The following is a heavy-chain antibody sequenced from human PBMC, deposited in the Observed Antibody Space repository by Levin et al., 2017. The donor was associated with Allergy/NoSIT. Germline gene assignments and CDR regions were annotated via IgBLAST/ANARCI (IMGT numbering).Heavy chain of an antibody. Sequence: GSLRLSCTVSGGSISSSSYYWSWIRQPPGKGLEWIGSIYYSGSTYYNPSLKSRVTISVDTSKNQFSLKLSSVTAADTAVYYCARHARSYSAPDWFDPWGQGTLVTVSS. J-gene: IGHJ5*02. CDR2: IYYSGST. CDR3: ARHARSYSAPDWFDP. D-gene: IGHD1-26*01. CDR1: GGSISSSSYY. V-gene: IGHV4-39*01.